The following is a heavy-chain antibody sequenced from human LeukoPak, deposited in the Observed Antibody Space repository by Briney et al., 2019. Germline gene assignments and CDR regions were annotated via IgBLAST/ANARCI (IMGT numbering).Heavy chain of an antibody. V-gene: IGHV1-24*01. D-gene: IGHD3-16*01. CDR1: GYALTELS. CDR2: FDPEDGET. Sequence: ASVKVSCKVSGYALTELSMHWVRQAPGKGLEWMGGFDPEDGETIYTQKFQGRVTMTEDTSTDTAYMELSSLRSEDTAVYYCATDIMIRELSQGGNWFDPWGQGTLVTVSS. J-gene: IGHJ5*02. CDR3: ATDIMIRELSQGGNWFDP.